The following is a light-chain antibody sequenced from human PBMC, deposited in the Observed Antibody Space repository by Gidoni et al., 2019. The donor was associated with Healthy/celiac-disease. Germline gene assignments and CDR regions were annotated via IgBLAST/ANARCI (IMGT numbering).Light chain of an antibody. Sequence: DIVLTQSPGTLSLSPGERATLSCRASQSVSSSYLAWYQQKPGQAPRLLIYGASSRATGIPDRFSGSGSGTDFTLTISRLEPEDFAVYYCQQYGSSLRTFXQXTKVEIK. CDR1: QSVSSSY. V-gene: IGKV3-20*01. CDR2: GAS. J-gene: IGKJ1*01. CDR3: QQYGSSLRT.